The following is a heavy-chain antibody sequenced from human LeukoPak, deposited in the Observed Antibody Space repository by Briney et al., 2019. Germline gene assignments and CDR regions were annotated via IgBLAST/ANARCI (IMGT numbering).Heavy chain of an antibody. CDR3: ARQFVEMATIAEFDY. V-gene: IGHV4-39*01. D-gene: IGHD5-24*01. Sequence: SETLSLTCTVSGGSISSRSYYWGWIRQSPGKGLECIGSMSYSGSTSYNPSLKSRVTISVDTSKNQFSLKLSSVTAADTAVYYCARQFVEMATIAEFDYWGQGTLVTVSS. CDR2: MSYSGST. J-gene: IGHJ4*02. CDR1: GGSISSRSYY.